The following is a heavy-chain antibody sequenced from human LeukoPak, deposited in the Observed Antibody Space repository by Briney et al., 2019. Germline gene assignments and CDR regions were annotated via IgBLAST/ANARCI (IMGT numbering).Heavy chain of an antibody. CDR3: AKESASLHSLGASFDH. CDR1: GFIFSNYG. J-gene: IGHJ4*02. CDR2: IKHDESKI. V-gene: IGHV3-30*02. D-gene: IGHD3-16*01. Sequence: AGGSLRLSRAASGFIFSNYGMHWVRQAPGKGLEWVAFIKHDESKIHYVDSVKGRFTISRDTAKNTLFLQMNSLGVEDTAVYYFAKESASLHSLGASFDHWGQGTLVTVSS.